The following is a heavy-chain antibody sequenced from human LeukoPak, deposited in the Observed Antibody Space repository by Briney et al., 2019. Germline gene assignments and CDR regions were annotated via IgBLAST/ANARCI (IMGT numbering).Heavy chain of an antibody. J-gene: IGHJ4*02. CDR2: IKQDGSEK. CDR3: AGGPHYYFDY. CDR1: GFSFSTYW. V-gene: IGHV3-7*01. Sequence: PGGSLTLSCGASGFSFSTYWMSWVRQAPGKGLEWVANIKQDGSEKYYVDSGKGRFTISRDNAKNSLYLQMNSLRAEDTAVYYCAGGPHYYFDYWGQGTLVTVSS.